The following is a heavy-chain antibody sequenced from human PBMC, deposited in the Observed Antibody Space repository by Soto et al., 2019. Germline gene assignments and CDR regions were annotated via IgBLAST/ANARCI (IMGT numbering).Heavy chain of an antibody. D-gene: IGHD3-22*01. CDR3: TRGRSGYSDARFEY. CDR2: TYFRSKWYI. Sequence: QTLSRTCAISGDSVSNNDAAWNWIRQTPSRGLEWLGRTYFRSKWYIEYAISMNSRMTINPDTSKNQFSLQLNSVTPEDTAVYYCTRGRSGYSDARFEYWGQGSQVTVSS. CDR1: GDSVSNNDAA. V-gene: IGHV6-1*01. J-gene: IGHJ4*02.